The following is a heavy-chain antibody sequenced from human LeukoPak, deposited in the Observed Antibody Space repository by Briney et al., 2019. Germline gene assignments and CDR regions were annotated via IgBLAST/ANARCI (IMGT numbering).Heavy chain of an antibody. CDR1: GGSISTYY. Sequence: PSETLSLTCTVSGGSISTYYWSWIRQPPGKGLEWIWYIYYSGSTNYNPSLKSRVTISVDTSKNQFSLKLSSVTAADTAVYYCARSSPKYGSGSYQYDYWGQGTLVTVSS. V-gene: IGHV4-59*01. J-gene: IGHJ4*02. CDR3: ARSSPKYGSGSYQYDY. CDR2: IYYSGST. D-gene: IGHD3-10*01.